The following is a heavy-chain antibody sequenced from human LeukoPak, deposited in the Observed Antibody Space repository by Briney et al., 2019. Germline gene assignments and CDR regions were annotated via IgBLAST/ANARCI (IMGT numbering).Heavy chain of an antibody. CDR1: GNSFINYC. J-gene: IGHJ4*02. D-gene: IGHD5-12*01. CDR2: INPSGVST. Sequence: GASVKVSCKASGNSFINYCMHWVRQAPGQGLEWMGMINPSGVSTSYAQKLQGRVTMTTDTSTSTAYMELRSLRSDDTAVYYCARGDSGYDFAPFDYWGQGTLVTVSS. V-gene: IGHV1-46*01. CDR3: ARGDSGYDFAPFDY.